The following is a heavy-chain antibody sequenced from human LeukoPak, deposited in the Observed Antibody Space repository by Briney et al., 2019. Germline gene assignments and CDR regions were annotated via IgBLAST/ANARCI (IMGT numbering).Heavy chain of an antibody. V-gene: IGHV4-38-2*02. CDR2: IYHSGST. J-gene: IGHJ5*02. CDR3: ARDLIVVVPAARYNWFDP. Sequence: PSETLSLTCTVSGYSISSGYYWGWIRQPPGKGLECIGSIYHSGSTYYNPSLKSRVTISVDTSKNQFSLKLSSVTAADTAVYYCARDLIVVVPAARYNWFDPWGQGTLVSVPS. CDR1: GYSISSGYY. D-gene: IGHD2-2*01.